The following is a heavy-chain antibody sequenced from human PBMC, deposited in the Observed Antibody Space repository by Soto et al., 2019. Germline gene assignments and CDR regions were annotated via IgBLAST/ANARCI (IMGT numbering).Heavy chain of an antibody. Sequence: SETLSLTCTVSGGSISSGGYYWSWIRQHPGKGLEWIGYIYYSGSTYYNPSLKSRVTISVDTSKNQFSLKLSSVTAADTAVYYCARVRRYYDILTGYIDYWGQGTLVTVSS. CDR1: GGSISSGGYY. V-gene: IGHV4-31*03. CDR2: IYYSGST. J-gene: IGHJ4*02. CDR3: ARVRRYYDILTGYIDY. D-gene: IGHD3-9*01.